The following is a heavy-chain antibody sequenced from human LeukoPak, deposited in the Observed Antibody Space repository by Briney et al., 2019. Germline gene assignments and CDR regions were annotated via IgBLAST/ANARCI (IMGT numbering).Heavy chain of an antibody. CDR1: GFTFSDYY. D-gene: IGHD6-13*01. CDR3: AREGGGSSLGLILNYFDY. J-gene: IGHJ4*02. CDR2: ISSSGSTI. V-gene: IGHV3-11*01. Sequence: GGSLRLSCAASGFTFSDYYMSWIRQAPGKGLEWVSYISSSGSTIYYADSVKGRFTISRDNAENSLYLQMNSLRAEDTAVYYCAREGGGSSLGLILNYFDYWGQGTLVTVSS.